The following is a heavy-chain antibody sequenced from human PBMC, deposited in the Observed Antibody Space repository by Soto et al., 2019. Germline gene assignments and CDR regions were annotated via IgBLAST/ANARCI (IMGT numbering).Heavy chain of an antibody. D-gene: IGHD1-26*01. J-gene: IGHJ5*02. V-gene: IGHV1-24*01. Sequence: QVQLVQSGAEVKKPGASVKVSCKVSGYTLTELSMHWVRQAPGKGLEWMGGFDPEDGETIYAQKFQGRVTMTGDTSTDTAYMELSSLRSEDTAVYYCATAVGATAVWNGWFDPWGQGTLVTVSS. CDR1: GYTLTELS. CDR2: FDPEDGET. CDR3: ATAVGATAVWNGWFDP.